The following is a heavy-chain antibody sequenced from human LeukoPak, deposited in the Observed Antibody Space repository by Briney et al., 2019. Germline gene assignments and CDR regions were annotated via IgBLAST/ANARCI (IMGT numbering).Heavy chain of an antibody. D-gene: IGHD2-15*01. V-gene: IGHV1-46*01. CDR1: GYTLTSYY. J-gene: IGHJ4*02. CDR2: INPNDATT. CDR3: ARVDCSGGSCYRFDY. Sequence: GASVKLSCKASGYTLTSYYMQWVRQAPGQGLEWLGIINPNDATTSSARKFQGRVTMTRDTSTSTVYMELRSLTSEDTAVYYCARVDCSGGSCYRFDYWGQGTLVTVSS.